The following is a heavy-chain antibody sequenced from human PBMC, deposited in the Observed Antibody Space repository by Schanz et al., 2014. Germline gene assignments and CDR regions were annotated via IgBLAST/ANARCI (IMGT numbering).Heavy chain of an antibody. CDR2: IWSDGSTK. CDR1: GFAFSVYG. Sequence: VQLLDSGGGVVQPGRSLRLSCAASGFAFSVYGMHWVRQAPGKGPEWVAVIWSDGSTKYYADSVKGRFTISRDNSKNTLYLQMNSLRAEDTAVYYCARDSRPNYDFLTAYYSIDYWGQGTLVTVSS. CDR3: ARDSRPNYDFLTAYYSIDY. J-gene: IGHJ4*02. D-gene: IGHD3-9*01. V-gene: IGHV3-33*01.